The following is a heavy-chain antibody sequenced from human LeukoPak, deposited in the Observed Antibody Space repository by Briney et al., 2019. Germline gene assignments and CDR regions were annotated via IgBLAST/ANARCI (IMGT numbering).Heavy chain of an antibody. CDR1: GGTFSSYA. V-gene: IGHV1-69*04. Sequence: SVKVSCKASGGTFSSYAISWVRQAPGQGLEWMGRIIPILGIANYAQKFQGRVTITADKSTSTAYMELSSLRSEDTAVYYCTRPGSGSYSLVDVWGKGTTVTVSS. CDR2: IIPILGIA. D-gene: IGHD3-10*01. J-gene: IGHJ6*04. CDR3: TRPGSGSYSLVDV.